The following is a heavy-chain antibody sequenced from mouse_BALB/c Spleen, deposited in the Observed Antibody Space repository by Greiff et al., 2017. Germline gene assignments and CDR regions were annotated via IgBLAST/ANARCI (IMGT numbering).Heavy chain of an antibody. D-gene: IGHD2-4*01. J-gene: IGHJ3*01. Sequence: VQLVESGPGLVAPSQSLSITCTVSGFSLTSYGVHWVRQPPGKGLEWLGVIWAGGSTNYNSALMSRLSISKDNSKSQVFLKMNSLQTDDTAMYYCASGSTMITTWFAYWGQGTLVTVSA. CDR1: GFSLTSYG. CDR2: IWAGGST. CDR3: ASGSTMITTWFAY. V-gene: IGHV2-9*02.